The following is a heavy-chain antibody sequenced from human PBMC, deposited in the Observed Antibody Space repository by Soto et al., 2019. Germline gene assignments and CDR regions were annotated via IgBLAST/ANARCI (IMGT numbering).Heavy chain of an antibody. CDR1: GYTLTSYD. V-gene: IGHV1-8*01. D-gene: IGHD3-3*01. J-gene: IGHJ4*02. Sequence: ASVKGSCKASGYTLTSYDINWVRQATGQGLEWMGWMNPNSGNTGYAQKFQGRVTMTRNTSISTAYMELSSLRSEDTAVYYCAVGPILEWLSVDYWGQGTLVTVSS. CDR2: MNPNSGNT. CDR3: AVGPILEWLSVDY.